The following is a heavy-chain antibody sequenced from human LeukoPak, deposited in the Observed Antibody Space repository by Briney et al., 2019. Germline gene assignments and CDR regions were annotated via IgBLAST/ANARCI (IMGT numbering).Heavy chain of an antibody. Sequence: GGSLRLSCAASGFTFSSYGMHWVRQAPGKGLEWVAVISYDGSNKYYADSVKGRFTISRDNSKNTLYLQMNSLRAEDTAVYYCAKGIVVPAAPGLYYYYGMDVWGQGTTVTVSS. V-gene: IGHV3-30*18. D-gene: IGHD2-2*01. J-gene: IGHJ6*02. CDR1: GFTFSSYG. CDR3: AKGIVVPAAPGLYYYYGMDV. CDR2: ISYDGSNK.